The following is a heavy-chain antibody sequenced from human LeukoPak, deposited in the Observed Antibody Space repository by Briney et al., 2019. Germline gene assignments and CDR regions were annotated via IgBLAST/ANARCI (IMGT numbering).Heavy chain of an antibody. CDR3: ARVGTYDYVWGSYRD. J-gene: IGHJ4*02. CDR2: IYHSGST. Sequence: SETLSLTCAVSGGSISSSNWWSWVRQPPGKGLEWIGEIYHSGSTNYNPSLKSRVTISVDKSKNQFSLKLSSVTAADTAVYYCARVGTYDYVWGSYRDWGQGTLVTVSS. CDR1: GGSISSSNW. V-gene: IGHV4-4*02. D-gene: IGHD3-16*02.